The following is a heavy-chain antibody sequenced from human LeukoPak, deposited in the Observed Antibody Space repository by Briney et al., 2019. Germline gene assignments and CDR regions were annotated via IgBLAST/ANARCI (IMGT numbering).Heavy chain of an antibody. J-gene: IGHJ4*02. D-gene: IGHD1-1*01. CDR2: IYTGDSDT. Sequence: GESLKISCKGSGYSLTRSWIAWVRQMPGKGLEWMGVIYTGDSDTRYSPSFQGQVTISADKSISTAYLQWSSLKASDTAMYYCARHETGPYFDYWGQGTLVTVSS. CDR3: ARHETGPYFDY. CDR1: GYSLTRSW. V-gene: IGHV5-51*01.